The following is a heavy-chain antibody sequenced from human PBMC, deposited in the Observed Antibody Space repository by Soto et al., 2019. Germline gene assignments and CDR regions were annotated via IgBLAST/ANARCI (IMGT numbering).Heavy chain of an antibody. CDR1: GFTFSSYA. CDR2: ISHDGSRK. CDR3: AKDRTDTWTFDY. V-gene: IGHV3-30*18. Sequence: QVQLVESGGAVVQPGRSLRLSCAASGFTFSSYAMHWVRQAPGKGLEWVAFISHDGSRKYFVDSVKGRFTISRDDSKNTLFLQMSSLRAEDTAVYYCAKDRTDTWTFDYWGQGTLVTVSP. D-gene: IGHD1-1*01. J-gene: IGHJ4*02.